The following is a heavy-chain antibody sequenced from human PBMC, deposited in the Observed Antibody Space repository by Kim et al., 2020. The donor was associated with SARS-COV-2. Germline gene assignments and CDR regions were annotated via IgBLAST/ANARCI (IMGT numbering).Heavy chain of an antibody. V-gene: IGHV4-4*07. J-gene: IGHJ4*02. D-gene: IGHD1-1*01. CDR1: GASISDYY. CDR3: ASKSVGTTYTI. CDR2: IYVNGGT. Sequence: SETLSLTCSVSGASISDYYYTWIRQPIGKGLEWIGRIYVNGGTKYNPSLRTRVTLSTDTSKNQLSLELRSVSAADTAVYYCASKSVGTTYTIWGQGALVTVSS.